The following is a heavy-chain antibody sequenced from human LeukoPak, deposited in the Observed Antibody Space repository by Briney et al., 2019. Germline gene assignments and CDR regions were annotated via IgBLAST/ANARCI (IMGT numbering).Heavy chain of an antibody. Sequence: TSETLSLTCTVSGGSISSSSYYWGWIRPPPGKGLEWVGSIYYSGSTYYNPSLKSRVTISVDTSKNQFSLKLGSVTAADTAVYYCARHAYYYGSGSYSSWGQGTLVTVSS. CDR3: ARHAYYYGSGSYSS. D-gene: IGHD3-10*01. J-gene: IGHJ5*02. V-gene: IGHV4-39*01. CDR2: IYYSGST. CDR1: GGSISSSSYY.